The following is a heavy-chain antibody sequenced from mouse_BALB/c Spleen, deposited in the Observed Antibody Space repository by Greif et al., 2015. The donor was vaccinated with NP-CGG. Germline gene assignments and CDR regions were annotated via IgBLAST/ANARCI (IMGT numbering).Heavy chain of an antibody. V-gene: IGHV1S16*01. J-gene: IGHJ3*01. CDR2: INPSNGGT. Sequence: VKLMESGAELVKPGASVKLSCKASGYTFTSYWMHWVKLRPGQGFEWIGEINPSNGGTNYNEKFKRKATLTVDKSSSTAYMHLSSLTSEDSAVYYCTMGGNYDWFAYWGQGTLLTVSA. CDR1: GYTFTSYW. CDR3: TMGGNYDWFAY. D-gene: IGHD2-1*01.